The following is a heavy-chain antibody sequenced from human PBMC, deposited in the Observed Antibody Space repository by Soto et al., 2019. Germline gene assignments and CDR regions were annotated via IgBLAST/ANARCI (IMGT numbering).Heavy chain of an antibody. CDR2: IYYSGRA. J-gene: IGHJ4*02. V-gene: IGHV4-30-4*01. CDR1: GGSISSGDYY. CDR3: VRAVRGSYYDY. Sequence: QVQLQESGPGLVKPSQTLSLTCTVSGGSISSGDYYWRWIRQPPGKGLEWIGYIYYSGRAYYNPSLKSRVTISVDTSKNEFSLKLSSVTAADTAVYYCVRAVRGSYYDYWGQGTLVTVSS. D-gene: IGHD1-26*01.